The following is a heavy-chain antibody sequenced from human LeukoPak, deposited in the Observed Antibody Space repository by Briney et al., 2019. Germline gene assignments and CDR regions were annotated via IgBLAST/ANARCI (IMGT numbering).Heavy chain of an antibody. J-gene: IGHJ4*02. CDR2: IYHSGSS. CDR3: ARGLGYCSAVTSFDF. Sequence: PSETLSLTCAVSGDSISSGGYSWGWVRQPPGKGLEWIGYIYHSGSSYYNPSLKSRVTILLDTSKNQFSLMLYSVTAADTAFYYCARGLGYCSAVTSFDFWGQGTLVTVSS. V-gene: IGHV4-30-2*01. CDR1: GDSISSGGYS. D-gene: IGHD2-15*01.